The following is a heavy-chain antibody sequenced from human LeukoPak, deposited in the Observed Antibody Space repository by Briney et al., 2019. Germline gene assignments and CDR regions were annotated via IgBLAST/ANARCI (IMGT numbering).Heavy chain of an antibody. CDR2: IYYSGST. CDR3: ARDGFGYYGMDV. J-gene: IGHJ6*02. V-gene: IGHV4-59*01. D-gene: IGHD3-3*01. Sequence: SETLSLTCTVSGGSISSYYWSWIRQPPGKGLECIGYIYYSGSTNYNPSLKSRVTISVDTSKNQFSLKLSSVTAADTAVYYCARDGFGYYGMDVWGQGTTVTVSS. CDR1: GGSISSYY.